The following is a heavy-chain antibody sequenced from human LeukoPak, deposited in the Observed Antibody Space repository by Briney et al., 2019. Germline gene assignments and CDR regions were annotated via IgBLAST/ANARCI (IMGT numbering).Heavy chain of an antibody. CDR1: GCTFTTHW. CDR3: ARGKYGGYFIDY. J-gene: IGHJ4*02. Sequence: PGGSLRLSWGPSGCTFTTHWVHWARQAPGKGLVWVSRIKPDGSDTNYADSVKGRFTISRDNAKNTVYLQMNSLRAEDTAVYYCARGKYGGYFIDYWGQGTLVTVSS. V-gene: IGHV3-74*01. D-gene: IGHD5-12*01. CDR2: IKPDGSDT.